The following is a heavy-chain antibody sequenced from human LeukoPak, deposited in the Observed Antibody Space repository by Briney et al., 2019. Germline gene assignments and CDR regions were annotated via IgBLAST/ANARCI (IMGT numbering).Heavy chain of an antibody. CDR1: GGFISSYY. CDR3: ARRDAFDI. CDR2: IYYTGST. V-gene: IGHV4-59*08. J-gene: IGHJ3*02. Sequence: PSETLSLTCTVSGGFISSYYWSWIRQPPGKGLEWIGYIYYTGSTNFNPSLKSRVTISVDTSKNQFSLRLSSVTAADTAVYYCARRDAFDIWGQGTMVTVSS.